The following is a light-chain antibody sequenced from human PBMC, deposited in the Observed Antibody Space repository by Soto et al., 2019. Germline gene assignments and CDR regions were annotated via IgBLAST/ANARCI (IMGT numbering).Light chain of an antibody. V-gene: IGKV3-15*01. Sequence: EIVMTQSPATLSVSPGERATLSCRASQSVSSNLAWYQQKPGQAPRLLIYGASTRATGIPGRFSGSGSGTEFTLTISSLQSEDSAVYYCQQYDNWPPFTFGQGTKLE. CDR2: GAS. CDR3: QQYDNWPPFT. J-gene: IGKJ2*01. CDR1: QSVSSN.